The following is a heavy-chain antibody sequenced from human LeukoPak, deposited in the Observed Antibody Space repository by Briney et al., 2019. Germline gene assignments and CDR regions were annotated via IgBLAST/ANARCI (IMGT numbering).Heavy chain of an antibody. J-gene: IGHJ6*02. D-gene: IGHD3-10*01. Sequence: GRSLRLSCAASGFSFSGHGMHWVRQAPGKGLEWVALIWYDGSSKYYGDSVKGRFTISRDNSKNTLYLQMNSLRDEDTVVYYCAREYRFGIRAADYYGMDVWGQGTTVTVSS. CDR2: IWYDGSSK. CDR1: GFSFSGHG. CDR3: AREYRFGIRAADYYGMDV. V-gene: IGHV3-33*01.